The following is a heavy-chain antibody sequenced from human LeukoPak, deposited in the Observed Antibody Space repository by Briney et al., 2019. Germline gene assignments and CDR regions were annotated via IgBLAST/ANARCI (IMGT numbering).Heavy chain of an antibody. Sequence: SQTLSLTCVISGDNVSSNSAAWNWIRQSPSGGLEWLGRTYYRSKWFFDYAVSMKSRLTINSDTSQSHFSLQLRSVTPEDTAVYYCARGHYYNSGGGFDIWGQGTLVTVSS. CDR3: ARGHYYNSGGGFDI. J-gene: IGHJ3*02. CDR2: TYYRSKWFF. D-gene: IGHD3-22*01. V-gene: IGHV6-1*01. CDR1: GDNVSSNSAA.